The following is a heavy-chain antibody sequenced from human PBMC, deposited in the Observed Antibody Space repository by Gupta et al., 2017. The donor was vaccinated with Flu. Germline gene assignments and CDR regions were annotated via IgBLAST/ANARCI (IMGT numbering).Heavy chain of an antibody. CDR1: GFTLSSYD. CDR3: ARGHWDS. J-gene: IGHJ4*02. Sequence: EVQLVESGGGLVQPGGSLRLSCVASGFTLSSYDLSWVRLAPGKGLEWVSFISSRDDTYYTDSVKGRFTISRDNVKNSVYLQMNSLRADDSAFYHCARGHWDSWGQGTLVTVSS. CDR2: ISSRDDT. V-gene: IGHV3-48*03.